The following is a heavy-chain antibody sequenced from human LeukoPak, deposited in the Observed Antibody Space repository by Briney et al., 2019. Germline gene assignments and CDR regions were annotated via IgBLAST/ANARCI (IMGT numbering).Heavy chain of an antibody. Sequence: ASVKVSCKASGYTFTGYYMHWVRQAPGQGLECMGWINPNSGGTNYAQKFQGRVTMTRDTSISTAYMELSRLRSDDTAVYYCWSPQSTEIPPNSSSSTYYYYYMDVWGKGTTVTISS. CDR1: GYTFTGYY. CDR2: INPNSGGT. CDR3: WSPQSTEIPPNSSSSTYYYYYMDV. V-gene: IGHV1-2*02. J-gene: IGHJ6*03. D-gene: IGHD6-13*01.